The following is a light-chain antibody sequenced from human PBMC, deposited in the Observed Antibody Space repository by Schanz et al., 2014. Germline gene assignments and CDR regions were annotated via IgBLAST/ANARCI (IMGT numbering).Light chain of an antibody. Sequence: QSVLTQPPSASGSPGQSVTISCTGTSSDVGGYNFVSWYQQHPGKVPKLMIYEVSKRPSGVPDRFSGSKSGNTASLTISGLKAEDEGDYYCSSYTSSSASRVFGGGTQLTVL. V-gene: IGLV2-8*01. CDR2: EVS. CDR3: SSYTSSSASRV. J-gene: IGLJ3*02. CDR1: SSDVGGYNF.